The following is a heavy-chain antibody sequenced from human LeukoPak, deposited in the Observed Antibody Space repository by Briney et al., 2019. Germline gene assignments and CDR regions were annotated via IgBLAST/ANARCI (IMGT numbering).Heavy chain of an antibody. D-gene: IGHD3-9*01. J-gene: IGHJ6*02. Sequence: VGAHRLSCACSGFTFRNPWMSGVRQAPGKGLEWVGRSKRKTDSETTEYAAPVKGRFTISRDDSKSTLYLQMNSLKTEDTAVFFFKQKTAYEILTGDNYGMDVWGQGTTVTVSS. V-gene: IGHV3-15*01. CDR3: KQKTAYEILTGDNYGMDV. CDR1: GFTFRNPW. CDR2: SKRKTDSETT.